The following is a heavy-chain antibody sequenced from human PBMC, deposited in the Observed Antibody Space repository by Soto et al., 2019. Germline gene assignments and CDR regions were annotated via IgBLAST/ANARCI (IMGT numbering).Heavy chain of an antibody. CDR3: ARDKSEGFNHLFDY. D-gene: IGHD3-3*01. J-gene: IGHJ4*02. V-gene: IGHV4-59*01. CDR1: GGSISTYY. CDR2: IYNSVST. Sequence: SETLSLTCTVSGGSISTYYWNWIRQPPGKGLEWIGYIYNSVSTNYNPSLKSRVTISVDTSKNQFSLELSSVTAADTAVYYCARDKSEGFNHLFDYWGQGSMVTVSS.